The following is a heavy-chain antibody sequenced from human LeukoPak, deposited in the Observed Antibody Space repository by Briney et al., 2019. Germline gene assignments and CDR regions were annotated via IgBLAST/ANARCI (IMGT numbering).Heavy chain of an antibody. Sequence: GGSLRLSCAASGFTFSSYSMNWVRQAPGKGLEWVSSISSSSSYIYYADSVKGRFTISRDNAKNSLYLQMNSLRSEDTAVYYCARTYGDYPAWYYYYGMDVWGQGTTVTVSS. J-gene: IGHJ6*02. D-gene: IGHD4-17*01. CDR3: ARTYGDYPAWYYYYGMDV. CDR2: ISSSSSYI. CDR1: GFTFSSYS. V-gene: IGHV3-21*04.